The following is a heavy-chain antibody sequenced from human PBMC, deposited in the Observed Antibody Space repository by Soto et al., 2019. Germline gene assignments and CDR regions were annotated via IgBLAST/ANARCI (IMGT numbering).Heavy chain of an antibody. CDR1: GGTFIIYT. V-gene: IGHV1-69*01. Sequence: QVQLVQSGAEVKKPGSSVKVSCKASGGTFIIYTISWVRQAPGQGLEWMGGSANSAQKFQGRLTVTADESRSTVYLELSSLTSEDTAVYYCARVGPPDIAWFDPWGQGTLVSVSS. J-gene: IGHJ5*02. CDR2: SA. CDR3: ARVGPPDIAWFDP. D-gene: IGHD2-15*01.